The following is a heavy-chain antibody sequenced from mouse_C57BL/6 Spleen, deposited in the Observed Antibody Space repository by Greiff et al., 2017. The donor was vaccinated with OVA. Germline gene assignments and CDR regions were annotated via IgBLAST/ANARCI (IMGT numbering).Heavy chain of an antibody. CDR3: ARAGGNYFSWFAD. J-gene: IGHJ3*01. V-gene: IGHV14-2*01. Sequence: VQLQQSGAELVKPGASVKLSCTASGFNIKDYSMHWVKQRTEQGLEWIGRIDPEDGENKYAPKFQGKATITADTSSNTAYLQRSSLTSEDTAVYDGARAGGNYFSWFADWGQGTLVTVSA. CDR1: GFNIKDYS. CDR2: IDPEDGEN. D-gene: IGHD2-1*01.